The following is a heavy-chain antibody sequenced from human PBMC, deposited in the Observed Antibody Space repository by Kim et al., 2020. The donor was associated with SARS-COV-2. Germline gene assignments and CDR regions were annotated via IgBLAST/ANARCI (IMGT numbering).Heavy chain of an antibody. D-gene: IGHD6-13*01. Sequence: GGSLRLSCAASGVTVSSNYMSWLRQAPGKGLEWLSVIYSGDKTYYVESVKGILTISRDNSKNTLYLQMSSLRVEDTAVYYCATNLAAAGVVWGQGTLVTV. CDR3: ATNLAAAGVV. CDR1: GVTVSSNY. J-gene: IGHJ4*02. CDR2: IYSGDKT. V-gene: IGHV3-66*01.